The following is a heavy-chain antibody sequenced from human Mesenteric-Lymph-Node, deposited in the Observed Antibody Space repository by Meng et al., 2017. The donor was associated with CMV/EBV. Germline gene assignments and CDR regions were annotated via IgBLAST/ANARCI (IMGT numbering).Heavy chain of an antibody. CDR1: GSSFSDYY. V-gene: IGHV3-11*04. Sequence: GEFLKISCAASGSSFSDYYISWIRQAPGKGLEWLSYISTSGSIIYYADAVRGRFTISRDNAKNTLSLEINSLRVEDTATYYCARDAGMDVWGQGPTVTVSS. CDR2: ISTSGSII. J-gene: IGHJ6*02. CDR3: ARDAGMDV.